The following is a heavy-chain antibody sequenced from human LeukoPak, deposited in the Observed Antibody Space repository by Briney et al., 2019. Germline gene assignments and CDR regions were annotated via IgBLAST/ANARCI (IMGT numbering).Heavy chain of an antibody. D-gene: IGHD2-15*01. CDR3: ARRRSVVGFDY. Sequence: SETLSLTCAVSGVSINSATDYWGWIRQPPGKGLEWIGSIYYSGSTYYNPSLKSRVTISVDMSKNQFSLKLSSVTAADTAVYYCARRRSVVGFDYWGQGTLVTVSS. J-gene: IGHJ4*02. CDR2: IYYSGST. CDR1: GVSINSATDY. V-gene: IGHV4-39*01.